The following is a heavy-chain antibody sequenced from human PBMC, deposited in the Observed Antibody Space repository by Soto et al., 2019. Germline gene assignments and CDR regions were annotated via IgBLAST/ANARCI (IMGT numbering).Heavy chain of an antibody. CDR2: ISSSSSYI. CDR1: GFTFISYS. V-gene: IGHV3-21*01. CDR3: ARDNGDYYYGMDV. Sequence: GGSLRLSCAASGFTFISYSMNWVRQAPGKGLEWVSSISSSSSYIYYADSVKGRFTISRDNAKNSLYLQMNSLRAEDTAVYYCARDNGDYYYGMDVWGQGTTVTVSS. D-gene: IGHD4-17*01. J-gene: IGHJ6*02.